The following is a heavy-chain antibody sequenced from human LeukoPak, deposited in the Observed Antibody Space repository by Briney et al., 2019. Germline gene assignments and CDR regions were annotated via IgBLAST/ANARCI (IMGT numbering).Heavy chain of an antibody. Sequence: AGGSLRLSCAASGFTFSSYAMSWVRQAPGKGLEWVSAISGSGGSTYYADSVKGRFTISSDNSKNTLYLQMNSLRAEDTAVYYCAFEIGRSQGAFDIWGQGTMITVSS. CDR3: AFEIGRSQGAFDI. D-gene: IGHD1-26*01. CDR2: ISGSGGST. V-gene: IGHV3-23*01. J-gene: IGHJ3*02. CDR1: GFTFSSYA.